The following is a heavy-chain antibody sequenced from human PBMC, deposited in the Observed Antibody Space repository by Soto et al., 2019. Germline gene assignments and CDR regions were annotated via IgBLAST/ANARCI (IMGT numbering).Heavy chain of an antibody. CDR3: GRHEGWTGPDQ. CDR1: GASIGSGGW. Sequence: SETLSLTCAVSGASIGSGGWWSWVRQPPGKGLEWIGEIFHDGNTNYSPSLKSRVTISVDKSQNQFSLNVYSVTAADTAVYYCGRHEGWTGPDQWGQGTLVTVSS. D-gene: IGHD2-8*02. J-gene: IGHJ5*02. V-gene: IGHV4-4*02. CDR2: IFHDGNT.